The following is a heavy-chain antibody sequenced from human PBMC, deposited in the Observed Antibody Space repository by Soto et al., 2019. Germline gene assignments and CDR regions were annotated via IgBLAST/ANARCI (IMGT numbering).Heavy chain of an antibody. CDR2: ISPYNDDT. D-gene: IGHD3-22*01. Sequence: ASVKVSCKASGYTFSSYAISWVRQAPGQGLEWLGWISPYNDDTKYAQKLQGRVFMTTDTPTKTAHLDLRSLRSDDAAVYYCARGGYYDSSGSRDYHYYGMDVWGQGTTVTVSS. CDR1: GYTFSSYA. V-gene: IGHV1-18*01. CDR3: ARGGYYDSSGSRDYHYYGMDV. J-gene: IGHJ6*02.